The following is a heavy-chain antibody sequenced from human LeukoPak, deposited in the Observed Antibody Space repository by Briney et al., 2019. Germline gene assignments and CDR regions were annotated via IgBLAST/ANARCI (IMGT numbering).Heavy chain of an antibody. CDR3: ARAARYYGSSGAHAFDI. CDR1: GFNFFTYD. J-gene: IGHJ3*02. Sequence: GGSLRLSCAASGFNFFTYDMHWARQGTGEGLEWVSGIGTAGDNNYTDYVKGRFTISRENAKTSLYIQMNSMRVGDTAMYYCARAARYYGSSGAHAFDIWGQGTMVTVS. D-gene: IGHD3-22*01. CDR2: IGTAGDN. V-gene: IGHV3-13*01.